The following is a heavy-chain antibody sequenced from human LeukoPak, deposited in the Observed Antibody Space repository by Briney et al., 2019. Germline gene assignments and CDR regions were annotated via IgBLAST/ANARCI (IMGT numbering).Heavy chain of an antibody. CDR2: MGSSGKTI. J-gene: IGHJ4*02. V-gene: IGHV3-48*01. CDR3: ARDQSDVSGYYPYLDY. D-gene: IGHD3-3*01. Sequence: GGSLRLSCAASGSTFSGYSMNWVRQAPGKGLEWISYMGSSGKTIYYADSVKGRFTISRDNAKNSLYLQMNSLTVEDTAVYYCARDQSDVSGYYPYLDYWGQGTLVTVSS. CDR1: GSTFSGYS.